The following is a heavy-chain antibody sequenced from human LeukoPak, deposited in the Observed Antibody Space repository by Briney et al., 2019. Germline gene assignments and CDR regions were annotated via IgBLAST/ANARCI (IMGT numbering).Heavy chain of an antibody. V-gene: IGHV4-38-2*01. CDR3: AREAERRVVN. D-gene: IGHD1-1*01. J-gene: IGHJ4*02. CDR2: IHPSGTM. CDR1: GFSISSGYY. Sequence: SETLSLTCVVSGFSISSGYYWGWIRPPPGKGLEWIGNIHPSGTMFHNSSLNRRVTMSIDTSKNQFSLKLSSVTAADTAVYYCAREAERRVVNWGQGTLVTVSS.